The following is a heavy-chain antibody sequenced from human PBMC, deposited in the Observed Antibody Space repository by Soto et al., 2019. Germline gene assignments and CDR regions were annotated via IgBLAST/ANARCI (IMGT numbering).Heavy chain of an antibody. CDR1: GFTCSDYY. J-gene: IGHJ4*02. Sequence: WGSPRLSCAASGFTCSDYYISRLRQPPGKGLEWVSYISSSSSYTYYADSVKGRFTISRDNAKNSLYLQMNSLRAEDTAVYYCASSGSSGSLQPLNYWGQGTLVTVSS. D-gene: IGHD3-10*01. CDR2: ISSSSSYT. V-gene: IGHV3-11*06. CDR3: ASSGSSGSLQPLNY.